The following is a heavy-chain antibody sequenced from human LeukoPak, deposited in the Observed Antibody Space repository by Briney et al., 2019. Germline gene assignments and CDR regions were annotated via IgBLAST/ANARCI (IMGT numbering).Heavy chain of an antibody. V-gene: IGHV4-31*03. CDR2: IYYSGST. CDR1: GGSISSGGYY. Sequence: SETLSLTCTVSGGSISSGGYYWSWIRQHPGQGLEWIGYIYYSGSTYYNPSLKSRVTISVDTSKNQFSLKLSSVTAADTAVYYCARDRDYGDYVGGFDYWGQGTLVTVSS. D-gene: IGHD4-17*01. CDR3: ARDRDYGDYVGGFDY. J-gene: IGHJ4*02.